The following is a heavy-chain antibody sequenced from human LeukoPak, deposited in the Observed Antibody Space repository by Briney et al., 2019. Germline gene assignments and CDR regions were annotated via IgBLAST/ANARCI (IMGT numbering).Heavy chain of an antibody. J-gene: IGHJ4*02. CDR3: ARASYCSGGSCYSDY. CDR1: GYTFTSYG. D-gene: IGHD2-15*01. V-gene: IGHV1-18*01. Sequence: ASVKVSCKASGYTFTSYGISWVRQAPGQGLEWMGWISPYNGNTNYAQKLQGRVTMTTDTSTTTAYMELRSLRSDDTAVYYCARASYCSGGSCYSDYWGQGTLVTVSS. CDR2: ISPYNGNT.